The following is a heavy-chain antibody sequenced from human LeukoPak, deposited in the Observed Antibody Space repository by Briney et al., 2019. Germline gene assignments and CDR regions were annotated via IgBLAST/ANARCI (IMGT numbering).Heavy chain of an antibody. CDR2: IYHSGST. Sequence: SETLSLTCAVSGYSISSGYYWGWLRPPPGKGLEWIGSIYHSGSTYYNPSLKSRVTISVDTSKNQFSLKLSSVTAADTAVYYCAREASYSSSWYGGSVDYWGQGTLVTVSS. V-gene: IGHV4-38-2*02. D-gene: IGHD6-13*01. CDR3: AREASYSSSWYGGSVDY. J-gene: IGHJ4*02. CDR1: GYSISSGYY.